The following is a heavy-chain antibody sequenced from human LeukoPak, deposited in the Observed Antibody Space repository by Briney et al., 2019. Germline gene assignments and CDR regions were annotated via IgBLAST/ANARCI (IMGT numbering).Heavy chain of an antibody. Sequence: PSETLSLTCTVSGGSISSSSYYWGWIRQPPGKGLEWIGCIYYSGSTYYNPSLKSRVTISVDTSKNQFSLRLSSVTAADTAVYYCARAGGSGTSYYYGMDVWGQGTTVTVSS. CDR3: ARAGGSGTSYYYGMDV. J-gene: IGHJ6*02. D-gene: IGHD3-10*01. CDR1: GGSISSSSYY. V-gene: IGHV4-39*07. CDR2: IYYSGST.